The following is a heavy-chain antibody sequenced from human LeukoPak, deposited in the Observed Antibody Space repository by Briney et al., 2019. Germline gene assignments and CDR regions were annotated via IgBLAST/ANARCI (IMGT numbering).Heavy chain of an antibody. V-gene: IGHV4-4*07. J-gene: IGHJ6*03. CDR1: GGSISSYY. CDR3: ARHIGGGIEDMDV. Sequence: SETLSLTCTVSGGSISSYYWTWIRQPAGKGLEWIGRIYTTGSTNYNPSLNSRVTMSVDTSKNQFFLKMSSVTAADTAVYYCARHIGGGIEDMDVWGKGTKVTVSS. D-gene: IGHD3-16*02. CDR2: IYTTGST.